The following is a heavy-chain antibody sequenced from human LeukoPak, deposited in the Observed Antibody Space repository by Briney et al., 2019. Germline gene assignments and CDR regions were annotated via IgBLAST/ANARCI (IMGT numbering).Heavy chain of an antibody. CDR1: GYTLTELS. J-gene: IGHJ6*02. D-gene: IGHD2-8*01. CDR2: FDPEDGET. CDR3: ARVLCTNGVCFGSDYYYYYGMDV. Sequence: ASVKVSCKVSGYTLTELSMHWVRQAPGKGLEWMGGFDPEDGETIYAQKFQGRVTMTEDTSTDTAYMELSSLRSEDTAVYYCARVLCTNGVCFGSDYYYYYGMDVWGQGTTVTVSS. V-gene: IGHV1-24*01.